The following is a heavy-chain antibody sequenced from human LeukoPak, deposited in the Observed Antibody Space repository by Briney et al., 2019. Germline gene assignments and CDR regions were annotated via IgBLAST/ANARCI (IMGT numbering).Heavy chain of an antibody. J-gene: IGHJ5*02. CDR3: ARAPGVLLWFGEFPTRFDP. CDR2: IYYSGST. D-gene: IGHD3-10*01. Sequence: SETLSLTCTVSGGSISSSSYYWGWIRQPPGKGLEWIGSIYYSGSTNYNPSLKSRVTISVDTSKNQFSLKLSSVTAADTAVYYCARAPGVLLWFGEFPTRFDPWGQGTLVTVSS. V-gene: IGHV4-39*07. CDR1: GGSISSSSYY.